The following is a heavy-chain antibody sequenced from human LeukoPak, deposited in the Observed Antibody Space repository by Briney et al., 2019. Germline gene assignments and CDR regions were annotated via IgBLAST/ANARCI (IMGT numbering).Heavy chain of an antibody. D-gene: IGHD3-3*01. CDR3: ATRFLEWFAYPAYYGMDV. J-gene: IGHJ6*02. CDR1: GGSISSYY. Sequence: SETLSLTCTVSGGSISSYYWSWIRQPPGKGLEWIGYIYYSGSTNYNPSLKSRVTISVDTSKNQFSLKLSSVTAADTAVYYCATRFLEWFAYPAYYGMDVWGQGTTVTVSS. V-gene: IGHV4-59*12. CDR2: IYYSGST.